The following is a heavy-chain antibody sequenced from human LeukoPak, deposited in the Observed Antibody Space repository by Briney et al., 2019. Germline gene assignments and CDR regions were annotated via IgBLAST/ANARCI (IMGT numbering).Heavy chain of an antibody. CDR2: IWYDGSNK. Sequence: PGGSLRPSCGALDFTFRSNGMPGFGQAPGKGLEGVAVIWYDGSNKYYADSVKGRFTISRDNSKNTLYLQMNSLRAEDTAVYYCAKSNGYDSFVAFDIWGQGTMVTVSS. J-gene: IGHJ3*02. CDR1: DFTFRSNG. D-gene: IGHD5-12*01. V-gene: IGHV3-33*06. CDR3: AKSNGYDSFVAFDI.